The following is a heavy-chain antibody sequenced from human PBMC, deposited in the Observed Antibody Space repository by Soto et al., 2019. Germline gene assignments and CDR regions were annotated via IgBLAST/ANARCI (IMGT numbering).Heavy chain of an antibody. D-gene: IGHD1-1*01. V-gene: IGHV5-51*01. CDR3: ASNRMEYYAMDV. J-gene: IGHJ6*02. CDR1: GYNFATYW. CDR2: IYPDDSDT. Sequence: GESLKISCKVSGYNFATYWLGWVRQMPGRGLEWMGIIYPDDSDTRYSPSFQGQVTISADKSISTAYLQWSSLKASDSAIYYCASNRMEYYAMDVWGQGTTVTVYS.